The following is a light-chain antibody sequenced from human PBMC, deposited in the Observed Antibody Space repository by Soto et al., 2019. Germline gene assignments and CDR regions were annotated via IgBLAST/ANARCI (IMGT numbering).Light chain of an antibody. CDR2: GAS. CDR3: QHFRA. V-gene: IGKV3-20*01. Sequence: EIVLTHSPGTLSLSPGERATLSCRASQSVSSSFLAWYQQKRGQPPRLLIYGASHSATGIPDRFSGSGSGTDFTLTLCRVEPDDFAVYYCQHFRAFGQGTRLEIK. CDR1: QSVSSSF. J-gene: IGKJ5*01.